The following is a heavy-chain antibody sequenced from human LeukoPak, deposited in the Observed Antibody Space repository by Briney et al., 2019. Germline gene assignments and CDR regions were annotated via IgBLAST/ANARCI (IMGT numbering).Heavy chain of an antibody. CDR1: GFTFSSYS. V-gene: IGHV3-21*01. J-gene: IGHJ4*02. D-gene: IGHD6-19*01. CDR3: ARHLGWSRIDY. CDR2: ISSSSSYI. Sequence: GGSLRLSCAASGFTFSSYSMNWVRQAPGKGLEWVSSISSSSSYIYYADSVKGRFTISRDNAKNSLYLQMYSLRAEDTAVYYCARHLGWSRIDYWGQGTLVTVSS.